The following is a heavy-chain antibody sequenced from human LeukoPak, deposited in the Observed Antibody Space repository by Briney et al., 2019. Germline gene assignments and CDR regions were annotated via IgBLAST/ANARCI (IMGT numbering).Heavy chain of an antibody. D-gene: IGHD3-10*01. CDR3: AKGGNYCGSGSHKNWFDP. Sequence: ASVKVSCKASGYTFTGYYMHWVRQAPGQGLEWMGWINPNSGGTNYAQKFQGRVTMTRDTSISTAYMELSRLRPDDTAVYYCAKGGNYCGSGSHKNWFDPWGQGTLVTVSS. CDR1: GYTFTGYY. V-gene: IGHV1-2*02. CDR2: INPNSGGT. J-gene: IGHJ5*02.